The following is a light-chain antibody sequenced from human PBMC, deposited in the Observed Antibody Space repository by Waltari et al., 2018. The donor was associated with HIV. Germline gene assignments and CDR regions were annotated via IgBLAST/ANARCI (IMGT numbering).Light chain of an antibody. J-gene: IGKJ4*01. V-gene: IGKV1-33*01. Sequence: DVLMTQSPSSLSASVGDRVTITCQASQDITNHLNWYQQKPGSAPKLLIYDASNLETGVPSRFSGRRSGTAFTFTVTSLQPEDIATYYCQQYDNLPLTFGGGTKVEI. CDR2: DAS. CDR1: QDITNH. CDR3: QQYDNLPLT.